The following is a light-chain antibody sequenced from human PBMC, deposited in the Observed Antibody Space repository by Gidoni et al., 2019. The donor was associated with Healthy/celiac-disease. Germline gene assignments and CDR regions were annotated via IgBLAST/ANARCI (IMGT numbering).Light chain of an antibody. CDR1: QSLVDSDGNTD. Sequence: DGGLTESPLSLPVTLGPPPSVSFRSSQSLVDSDGNTDLNWFQQRPGQSPRRLIYKVSNRDSGIPDRFSGSGSGTDFTLKISRVEAEDVGVYYCMQGTHWPRTFGQGTKVEIK. CDR2: KVS. V-gene: IGKV2-30*01. CDR3: MQGTHWPRT. J-gene: IGKJ1*01.